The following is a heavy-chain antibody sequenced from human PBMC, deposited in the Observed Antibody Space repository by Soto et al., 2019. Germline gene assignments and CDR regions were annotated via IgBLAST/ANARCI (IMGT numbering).Heavy chain of an antibody. D-gene: IGHD4-17*01. CDR3: ARGLRTTETPY. CDR1: GFTFSSYA. CDR2: ISGSGGST. Sequence: GGSLRLSCAASGFTFSSYAMSWVRQAPGKGLEWVSAISGSGGSTYYADSVKGRFTISRDNSKDTLYLQMNSLGPKDTAVYYCARGLRTTETPYWGQGTLVTVSS. V-gene: IGHV3-23*01. J-gene: IGHJ4*02.